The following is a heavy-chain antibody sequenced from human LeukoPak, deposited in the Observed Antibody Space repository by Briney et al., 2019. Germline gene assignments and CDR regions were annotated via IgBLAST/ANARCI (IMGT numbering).Heavy chain of an antibody. J-gene: IGHJ6*02. Sequence: HPGGSLRLSCAASGFTIDAYAMHWVRQPPGKGLEWVSLINADGGRTYSADSVKGRFTISRDNSKNSLYLQMNSLRTEDTALYYCATWAFYHGLDVWGQGTTVTVSS. CDR2: INADGGRT. CDR3: ATWAFYHGLDV. CDR1: GFTIDAYA. D-gene: IGHD2/OR15-2a*01. V-gene: IGHV3-43*02.